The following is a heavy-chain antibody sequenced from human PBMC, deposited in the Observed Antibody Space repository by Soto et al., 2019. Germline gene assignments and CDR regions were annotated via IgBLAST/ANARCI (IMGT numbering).Heavy chain of an antibody. CDR2: IYWDDDK. V-gene: IGHV2-5*02. CDR1: GFSLSTSGVG. CDR3: AHSFRQWLATRTYYFDY. Sequence: QITLKESGPTLVKPTQTLTLTCTFSGFSLSTSGVGVGWIRQPPGKALEWLALIYWDDDKRYSPSLKSRLTITKDTSKNQVVLTMTNMDPVDTATYYCAHSFRQWLATRTYYFDYWGQGTLVTVSS. D-gene: IGHD6-19*01. J-gene: IGHJ4*02.